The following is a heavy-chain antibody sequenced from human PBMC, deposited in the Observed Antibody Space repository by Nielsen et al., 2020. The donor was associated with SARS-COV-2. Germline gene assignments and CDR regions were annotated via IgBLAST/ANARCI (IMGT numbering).Heavy chain of an antibody. Sequence: GESLKISCKGSENSFTDHWISWVRQVPGKGLEWMGRIDPSDSETNYSPSFDGQVTISADKSVNTAYLQWSSLKASDTAIYYCARHAWPGFCSGGSCPKAYLDSWGQATLVTVSS. J-gene: IGHJ4*02. CDR1: ENSFTDHW. D-gene: IGHD2-15*01. V-gene: IGHV5-10-1*04. CDR2: IDPSDSET. CDR3: ARHAWPGFCSGGSCPKAYLDS.